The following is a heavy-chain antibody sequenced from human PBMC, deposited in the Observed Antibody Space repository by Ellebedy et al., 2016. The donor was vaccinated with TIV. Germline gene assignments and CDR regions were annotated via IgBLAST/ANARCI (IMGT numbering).Heavy chain of an antibody. Sequence: GESLKISCAASGVTFSSYAMSWVRQAPGKGLEWVSTISNTGSRTYYADSVEGRFIISRDNSKKTLYLQMNSLRAEDTAIYYCAKGRGGGTDSSAPRYYFDYWGLGTLVTVSS. V-gene: IGHV3-23*01. CDR3: AKGRGGGTDSSAPRYYFDY. D-gene: IGHD3-22*01. CDR2: ISNTGSRT. CDR1: GVTFSSYA. J-gene: IGHJ4*02.